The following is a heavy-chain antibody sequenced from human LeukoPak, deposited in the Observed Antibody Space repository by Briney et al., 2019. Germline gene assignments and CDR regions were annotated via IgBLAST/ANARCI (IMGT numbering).Heavy chain of an antibody. Sequence: KAGGSLRLSCAASGFTVSNNYMSWVRQAPGKGLEWVSVIYGGGGTYYADSVKGRFTISRDTSKDTLYLQMNSLRAEDTAVYYCASSGSYRFDYWGQGTLVTVSS. CDR2: IYGGGGT. V-gene: IGHV3-53*01. D-gene: IGHD1-26*01. CDR1: GFTVSNNY. CDR3: ASSGSYRFDY. J-gene: IGHJ4*02.